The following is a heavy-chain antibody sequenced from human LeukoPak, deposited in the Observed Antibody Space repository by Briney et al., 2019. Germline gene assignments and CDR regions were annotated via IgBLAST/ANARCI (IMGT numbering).Heavy chain of an antibody. CDR1: GDSIDSGGFY. CDR2: IHHSGYT. CDR3: AREYSGYDYLNYYYYMDV. V-gene: IGHV4-31*03. D-gene: IGHD5-12*01. Sequence: SETLSLTCTVSGDSIDSGGFYWTWIRQRPGKGLECFGYIHHSGYTNYNPSLRTRVIMSTDTSKNQFSLKLTSVTAADTAVYYCAREYSGYDYLNYYYYMDVWGKGTTVTVSS. J-gene: IGHJ6*03.